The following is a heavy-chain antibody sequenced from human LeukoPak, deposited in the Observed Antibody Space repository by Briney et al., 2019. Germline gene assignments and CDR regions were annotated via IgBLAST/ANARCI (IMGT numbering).Heavy chain of an antibody. CDR3: ARGHHSKEAFDI. J-gene: IGHJ3*02. CDR1: GGSVSSGSYY. V-gene: IGHV4-61*01. Sequence: SETLSLTCTVSGGSVSSGSYYWSWIRQPPGKGLEWIGYIYYSGSTYYNPSLKSRVTISVDTSKNQFSLRLSSVTAADTAVYYCARGHHSKEAFDIWGQGTMVTVSS. CDR2: IYYSGST. D-gene: IGHD4-11*01.